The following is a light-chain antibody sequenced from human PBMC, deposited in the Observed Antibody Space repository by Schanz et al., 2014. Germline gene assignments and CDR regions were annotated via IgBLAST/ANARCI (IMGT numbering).Light chain of an antibody. V-gene: IGLV2-14*03. CDR3: SSYTTTTWRV. CDR2: DVS. J-gene: IGLJ3*02. CDR1: SSDIGTYNY. Sequence: QSALTQPPSASGSPGQSVTISCTGTSSDIGTYNYVSWYQQHPGKVPKLMIYDVSNRPSGVSNRFSGSKSGNTASLTISGLQAEDEADYYCSSYTTTTWRVFGGGTKLTVL.